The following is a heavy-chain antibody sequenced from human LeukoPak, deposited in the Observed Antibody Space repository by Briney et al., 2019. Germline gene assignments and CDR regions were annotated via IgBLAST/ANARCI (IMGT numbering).Heavy chain of an antibody. V-gene: IGHV3-21*01. CDR2: ISSSSSYI. D-gene: IGHD2-2*02. CDR3: ARMGGIVPAAIKGIGYYYYMDV. Sequence: GGSLRLSCAASGFTFSRYAMSWVRQAPGKGLEWVSSISSSSSYIYYADSVKGRFTISRDNAKNSLYLQMNSLRAEDTAVYYCARMGGIVPAAIKGIGYYYYMDVWGKGTTVTVSS. CDR1: GFTFSRYA. J-gene: IGHJ6*03.